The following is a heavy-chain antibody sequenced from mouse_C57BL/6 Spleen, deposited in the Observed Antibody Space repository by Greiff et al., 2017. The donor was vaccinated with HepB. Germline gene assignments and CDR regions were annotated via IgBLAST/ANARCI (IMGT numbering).Heavy chain of an antibody. D-gene: IGHD2-14*01. CDR2: FYPGSGSK. J-gene: IGHJ4*01. Sequence: QVQLKESGAELVKPGASVKLSCKASGYTFTEYTIHWVKQRAGQGLEWIGWFYPGSGSKKYNEKFKDKARLTADKSSSTFYMELSRLTSEDSAVYFCARRGYYDAMDYWGQGTSVTVSS. CDR3: ARRGYYDAMDY. V-gene: IGHV1-62-2*01. CDR1: GYTFTEYT.